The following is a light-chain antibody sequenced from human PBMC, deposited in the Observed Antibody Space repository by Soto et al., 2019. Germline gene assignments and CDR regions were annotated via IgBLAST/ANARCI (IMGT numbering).Light chain of an antibody. Sequence: ETVMTQSPATLSVSPGERATLSCRASQSVYSSLAWYQQKPGQAPRLLIYGASTRATGIPARFSGSGSGTELTLTISRLQSEDFAVYYCQQYNNWPPWTFGQGTRLEIK. CDR1: QSVYSS. V-gene: IGKV3-15*01. CDR3: QQYNNWPPWT. CDR2: GAS. J-gene: IGKJ5*01.